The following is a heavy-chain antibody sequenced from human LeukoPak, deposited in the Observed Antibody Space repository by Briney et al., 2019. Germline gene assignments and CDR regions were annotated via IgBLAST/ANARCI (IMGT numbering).Heavy chain of an antibody. Sequence: ASVKVCCKASGYSFTGYYMHWVRQAPGQGLEWMGWVNPNSGGTTYAQKFQGRVTMTRGTSISTAYMELSRLRSDDTAVYYCAREGYSSYWGQGTLVTVSS. CDR1: GYSFTGYY. CDR3: AREGYSSY. V-gene: IGHV1-2*02. J-gene: IGHJ4*02. CDR2: VNPNSGGT. D-gene: IGHD4-11*01.